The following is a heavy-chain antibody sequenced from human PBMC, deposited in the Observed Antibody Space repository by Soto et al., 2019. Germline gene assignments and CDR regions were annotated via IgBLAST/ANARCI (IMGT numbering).Heavy chain of an antibody. V-gene: IGHV3-48*02. Sequence: PGGSLRLSCEASGFTFSDYAMSWVRQPPGKGLEWVSYISRDGVIYYADSVKGRFTISADNAENSVFLQMNSLRDEDTAVYFCVRDRDIYRDMVHADLWGQGTLVTVSS. CDR3: VRDRDIYRDMVHADL. D-gene: IGHD5-18*01. CDR2: ISRDGVI. CDR1: GFTFSDYA. J-gene: IGHJ4*01.